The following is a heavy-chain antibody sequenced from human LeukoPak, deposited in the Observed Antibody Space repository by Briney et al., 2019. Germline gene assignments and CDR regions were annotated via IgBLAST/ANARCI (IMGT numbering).Heavy chain of an antibody. Sequence: SETLSLTCTVSGGSISSYYWSWIRQPPGKGLEWIGYIYYSGSTNYNPSLKSRVTISVDTSKNQFSLKLSSVTAADTAVYYCARARYSSSWACDYWGQGTLDTVSS. CDR3: ARARYSSSWACDY. CDR1: GGSISSYY. V-gene: IGHV4-59*01. CDR2: IYYSGST. D-gene: IGHD6-13*01. J-gene: IGHJ4*02.